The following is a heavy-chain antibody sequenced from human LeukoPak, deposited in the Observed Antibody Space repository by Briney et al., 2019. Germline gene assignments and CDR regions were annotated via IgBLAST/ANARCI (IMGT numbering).Heavy chain of an antibody. CDR3: AKAWGYEYSSSSFDY. D-gene: IGHD6-6*01. CDR2: ISWNSGSI. V-gene: IGHV3-9*01. J-gene: IGHJ4*02. Sequence: GGSLRLSCAASGFTFSSYAMHWVRQAPGKGLEWVSGISWNSGSIGYADSVKGRFTISRDNAKNSLYLQMNSLRAEDTALYYCAKAWGYEYSSSSFDYWGQGTLVTVSS. CDR1: GFTFSSYA.